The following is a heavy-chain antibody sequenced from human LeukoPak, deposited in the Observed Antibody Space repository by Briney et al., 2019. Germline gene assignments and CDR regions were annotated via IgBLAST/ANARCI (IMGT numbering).Heavy chain of an antibody. D-gene: IGHD3-3*01. Sequence: GGSLRLSCAASGFTFSTYWMHWVRQAPGKGLVWVSRIDNGGSTTLYADSVRGRFIISRDNAKNTLYLQMNSLRAEDTAVYYCAKDRGIFGVVIKDAFDIWGQGTMVTVSS. V-gene: IGHV3-74*01. CDR2: IDNGGSTT. CDR3: AKDRGIFGVVIKDAFDI. CDR1: GFTFSTYW. J-gene: IGHJ3*02.